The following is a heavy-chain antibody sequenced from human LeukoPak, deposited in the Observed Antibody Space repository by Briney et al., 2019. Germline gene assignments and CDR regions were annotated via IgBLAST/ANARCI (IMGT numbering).Heavy chain of an antibody. Sequence: PGGPLRLPCAASGFTFSSYSMNGVRQAPGKGLAWVSSISSRSSYKYYADSVKGRFPISRDNAKNSLYLQMTSLRAEDTAGYYCGRGYCDILRGYYPDYWGQGTRVTVPS. CDR3: GRGYCDILRGYYPDY. J-gene: IGHJ4*02. CDR1: GFTFSSYS. V-gene: IGHV3-21*01. D-gene: IGHD3-9*01. CDR2: ISSRSSYK.